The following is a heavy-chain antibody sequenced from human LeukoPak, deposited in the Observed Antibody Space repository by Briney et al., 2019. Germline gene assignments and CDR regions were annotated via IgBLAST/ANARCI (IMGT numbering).Heavy chain of an antibody. J-gene: IGHJ4*02. CDR3: AKERWVDILTGYYNY. CDR1: GFTFSYYA. Sequence: GGSLRLSCSASGFTFSYYAMHWVRQTAGKGLEFVSGISSNGGSTYYADSLKGRFTISRDNSKNTLYLQMNSLRAEDTALYYCAKERWVDILTGYYNYWGQGILVTVSS. V-gene: IGHV3-64*04. CDR2: ISSNGGST. D-gene: IGHD3-9*01.